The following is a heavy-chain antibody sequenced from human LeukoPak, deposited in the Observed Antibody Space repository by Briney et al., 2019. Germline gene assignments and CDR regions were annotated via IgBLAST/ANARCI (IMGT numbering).Heavy chain of an antibody. V-gene: IGHV1-18*01. CDR3: ARDSRDGYPESYYYYYYMDV. J-gene: IGHJ6*03. CDR2: ISAYNGNT. D-gene: IGHD5-24*01. Sequence: ASVKVSCKASGYTFTSYGISWVRQAPGQGLEWMGWISAYNGNTNYAQKLQGRVTMTTDTSTSTAYMELRSLRSDDTAVYYCARDSRDGYPESYYYYYYMDVWGKGTTVTVSS. CDR1: GYTFTSYG.